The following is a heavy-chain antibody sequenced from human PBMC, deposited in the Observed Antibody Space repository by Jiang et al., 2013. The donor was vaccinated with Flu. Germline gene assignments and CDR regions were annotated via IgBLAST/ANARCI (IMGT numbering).Heavy chain of an antibody. V-gene: IGHV2-5*01. Sequence: LTCTFSGFSLSTSGVGVGWIRQPPGKALEWLALIYRNDDKRYSPALKSRLTTTKDTSKNQVVLTMTNMDPVDTATYYCAHRPSSTSGFAYWGQGTLVTVSS. D-gene: IGHD2-2*01. CDR1: GFSLSTSGVG. J-gene: IGHJ4*02. CDR3: AHRPSSTSGFAY. CDR2: IYRNDDK.